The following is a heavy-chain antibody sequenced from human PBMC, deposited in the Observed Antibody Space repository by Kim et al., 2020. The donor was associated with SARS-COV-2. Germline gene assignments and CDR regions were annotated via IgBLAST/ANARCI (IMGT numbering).Heavy chain of an antibody. Sequence: GESLKISCKGSGYSFTSYWIGWVRQMPGKGLEWVGVIYPGDSDTRYSPSFQGQVTISADKSISTAYLQWSSLKASDTAMYYCARPIYYGSGNYYYFDYWGQGALVTVSS. V-gene: IGHV5-51*01. CDR1: GYSFTSYW. CDR3: ARPIYYGSGNYYYFDY. D-gene: IGHD3-10*01. CDR2: IYPGDSDT. J-gene: IGHJ4*02.